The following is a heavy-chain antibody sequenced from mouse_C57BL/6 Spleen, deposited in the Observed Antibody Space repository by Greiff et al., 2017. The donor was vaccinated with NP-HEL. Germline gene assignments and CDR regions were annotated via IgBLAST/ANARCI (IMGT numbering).Heavy chain of an antibody. CDR1: GYTFTSYG. J-gene: IGHJ3*01. D-gene: IGHD2-5*01. CDR2: IYPRSGNT. CDR3: ARWDSNWFAY. V-gene: IGHV1-81*01. Sequence: QVQLQQSGAELARPGASVKLSCKASGYTFTSYGISWVKQRTGQGLEWIGEIYPRSGNTYYNEKFKGKATLTADKSSSTAYMELRSLTSEDSAVYFCARWDSNWFAYWGQGTLVTVSA.